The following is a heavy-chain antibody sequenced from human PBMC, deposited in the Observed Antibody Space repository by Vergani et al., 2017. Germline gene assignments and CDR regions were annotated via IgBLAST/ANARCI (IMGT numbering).Heavy chain of an antibody. V-gene: IGHV3-33*06. CDR1: GFTFSSYG. Sequence: QVQLVESGGGVVQPGRSLRLSCAASGFTFSSYGMHWVRQAPGKGLEWVAVIWYDGSNKYYADSVKGRFTISRDNSKNTLYLQMNSLRAEDTAVYYCAKDGSYSSGTDYWGQGTLVTVSS. CDR3: AKDGSYSSGTDY. CDR2: IWYDGSNK. D-gene: IGHD6-19*01. J-gene: IGHJ4*02.